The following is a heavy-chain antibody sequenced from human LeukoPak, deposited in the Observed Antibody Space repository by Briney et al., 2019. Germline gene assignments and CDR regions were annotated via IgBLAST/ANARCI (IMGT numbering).Heavy chain of an antibody. J-gene: IGHJ4*02. D-gene: IGHD3-16*01. Sequence: PSETLSLTCAVYGGSFSSYYWGWIRQPPGKGLEWIGSIYYSGSTYYNPSLKSRVTISVDTSKNQFSLKLSSVTAADTAEYYCARHLGGWFRGAFDYWGQGTLVTVSS. V-gene: IGHV4-39*01. CDR2: IYYSGST. CDR3: ARHLGGWFRGAFDY. CDR1: GGSFSSYY.